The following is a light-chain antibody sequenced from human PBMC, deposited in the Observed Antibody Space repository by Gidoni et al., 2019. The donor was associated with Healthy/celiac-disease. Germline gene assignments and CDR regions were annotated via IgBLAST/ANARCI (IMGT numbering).Light chain of an antibody. CDR1: SSNIGSNT. Sequence: HSVLTHPPSASGTPGQRVTISLSGSSSNIGSNTVNWYQQLPGTAPKLLIYSNNQRPSGVPDRFSGSKSGTSASLAISGLQSEDEADYYCAAWDDSLNGWVFGGGTKLTVL. J-gene: IGLJ3*02. CDR2: SNN. CDR3: AAWDDSLNGWV. V-gene: IGLV1-44*01.